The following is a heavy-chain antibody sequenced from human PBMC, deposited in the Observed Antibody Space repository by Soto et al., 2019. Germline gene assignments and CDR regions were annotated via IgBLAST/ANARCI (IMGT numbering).Heavy chain of an antibody. CDR2: IAPGNGNT. CDR3: AKGSRMWTPDY. J-gene: IGHJ4*02. Sequence: VKVSCKASGYTFTDYAIHWVCQAPGQRLEWMGWIAPGNGNTKYSQNFQGRVTITRDTSATTAYMELSSLRSEDTAVYYCAKGSRMWTPDYWGQGTLVTVSS. CDR1: GYTFTDYA. V-gene: IGHV1-3*01. D-gene: IGHD2-21*01.